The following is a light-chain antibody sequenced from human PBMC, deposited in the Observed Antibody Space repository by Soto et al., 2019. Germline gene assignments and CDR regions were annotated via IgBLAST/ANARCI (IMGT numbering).Light chain of an antibody. CDR1: QSVSSY. J-gene: IGKJ1*01. V-gene: IGKV3-11*01. CDR3: QQRSHWPT. Sequence: EIVLTQSPATLSLSPGERATLSCRASQSVSSYLAWYQQKPGQAPRLLIYDAYNRATGIPARFSGNGSGTDFTLTISSLEPEDFAVYYCQQRSHWPTFGQGTKVEIK. CDR2: DAY.